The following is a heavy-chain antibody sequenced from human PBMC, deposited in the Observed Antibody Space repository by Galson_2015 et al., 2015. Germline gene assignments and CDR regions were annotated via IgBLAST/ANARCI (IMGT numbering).Heavy chain of an antibody. D-gene: IGHD1-1*01. CDR2: IYWDDDK. Sequence: PALVKPTQTLTLTCTFSGFSLSTSGVGVGWIRQPPGKALEWLALIYWDDDKRYSPSLKSRLTITKDTSKNQVVLTMTNMDPVDTATYYCAHSPATWRYYYYYGMDVWGQGTTVTVSS. V-gene: IGHV2-5*02. CDR1: GFSLSTSGVG. CDR3: AHSPATWRYYYYYGMDV. J-gene: IGHJ6*02.